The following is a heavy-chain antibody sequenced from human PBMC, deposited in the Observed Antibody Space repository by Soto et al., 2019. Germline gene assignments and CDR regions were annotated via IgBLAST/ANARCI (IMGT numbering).Heavy chain of an antibody. CDR1: GLTFRSYW. V-gene: IGHV3-74*03. CDR3: VRDMQLWRLDS. J-gene: IGHJ4*02. D-gene: IGHD2-21*01. CDR2: INTDGSVA. Sequence: GPLRVRWAAFGLTFRSYWRHRVSQAPGKGLVWVSRINTDGSVAMYVDSVKGRFTISRDNAKNTLFLHMNSLRAEDTAVYYCVRDMQLWRLDSWGQGILVTVSS.